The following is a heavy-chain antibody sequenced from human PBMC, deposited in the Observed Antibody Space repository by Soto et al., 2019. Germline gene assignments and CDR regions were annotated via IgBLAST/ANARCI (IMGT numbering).Heavy chain of an antibody. CDR2: MSGGGGSS. J-gene: IGHJ4*02. Sequence: EVQLLESGGVLVQPGGSLRLSCSASGFTFSTYAMSWVRQAPGKGLEWVSAMSGGGGSSYYADSVRGRFTISRDNSKNTLYLQMNSLRAEDTAVYYCATESLPAAFNFYFDYWGQGTLVTVSS. CDR3: ATESLPAAFNFYFDY. V-gene: IGHV3-23*01. D-gene: IGHD2-2*01. CDR1: GFTFSTYA.